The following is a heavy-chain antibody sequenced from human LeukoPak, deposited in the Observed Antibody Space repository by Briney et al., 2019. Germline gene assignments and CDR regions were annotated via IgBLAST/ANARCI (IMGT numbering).Heavy chain of an antibody. CDR2: ISSSSGYI. D-gene: IGHD1-26*01. CDR1: GFTFSIYN. CDR3: TRGSEWEPLYYFDY. V-gene: IGHV3-21*01. J-gene: IGHJ4*02. Sequence: GGSLRLSCAASGFTFSIYNMNWVRQTPGKGLEWVSLISSSSGYIYYTDSVKGRFTISRDNAKNSLYLQMNSLRAEDSAVYYCTRGSEWEPLYYFDYWGQGSLVTVSP.